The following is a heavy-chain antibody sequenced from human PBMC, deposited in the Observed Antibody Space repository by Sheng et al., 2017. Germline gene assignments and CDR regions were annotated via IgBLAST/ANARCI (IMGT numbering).Heavy chain of an antibody. V-gene: IGHV4-34*01. CDR2: INHSGST. D-gene: IGHD6-6*01. CDR3: ARKGSADPYSSWKPVVSRPFDY. J-gene: IGHJ4*02. CDR1: GGSFSGYY. Sequence: QVQLQQWGAGLLKPSETLSLTCAVYGGSFSGYYWSWIRQPPGKGLEWIGEINHSGSTNYNPSLKSRVTISVDTSKNQFSLKLSSVTAADTAVYYCARKGSADPYSSWKPVVSRPFDYWGQGTLVTVSS.